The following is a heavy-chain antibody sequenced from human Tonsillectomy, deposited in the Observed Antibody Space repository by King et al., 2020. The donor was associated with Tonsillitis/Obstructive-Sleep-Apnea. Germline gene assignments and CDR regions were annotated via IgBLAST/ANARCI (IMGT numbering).Heavy chain of an antibody. Sequence: VQLVESGGGLVQPGRSLRLSCAASGFTFDDYAMHWVRQAPGKGLEWVSSISWNSGSIGYADSVKGRFTISRDNAKNSLYLQMNSLRAEDTALYYCVKGGGRGVVVPNWVDPWGQGTLVTVSS. CDR2: ISWNSGSI. V-gene: IGHV3-9*01. CDR3: VKGGGRGVVVPNWVDP. J-gene: IGHJ5*02. D-gene: IGHD2-15*01. CDR1: GFTFDDYA.